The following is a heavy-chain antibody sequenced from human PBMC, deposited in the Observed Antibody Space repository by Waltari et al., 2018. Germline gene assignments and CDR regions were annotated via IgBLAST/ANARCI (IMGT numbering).Heavy chain of an antibody. V-gene: IGHV1-69*02. CDR2: IIPIFGKA. J-gene: IGHJ4*02. Sequence: QVQLVQSGAEVKKPGSSVKVSCKASGGTFSSYAISWVRQAPGQGLEWMGRIIPIFGKANYAQKFQGRGTITADKSTSTAYMELSSLRSEDTAVYYCARAGQLVLNHYFDYWGQGTLVTVSS. CDR3: ARAGQLVLNHYFDY. CDR1: GGTFSSYA. D-gene: IGHD6-6*01.